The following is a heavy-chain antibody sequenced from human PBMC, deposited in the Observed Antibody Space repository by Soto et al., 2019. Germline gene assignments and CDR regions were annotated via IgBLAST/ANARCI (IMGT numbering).Heavy chain of an antibody. CDR2: IIPIFGTA. V-gene: IGHV1-69*01. CDR1: GGTFSSYA. D-gene: IGHD1-7*01. CDR3: ARDGRGELRDGMDV. Sequence: QVQLVQSGAEVKKPGSSVKVSCKASGGTFSSYAISWVRQAPGQGREWMGGIIPIFGTANYAQKFQGRVTITADESTSTAYMELSSLRSEDTAVYYCARDGRGELRDGMDVWGQGTTVTVSS. J-gene: IGHJ6*02.